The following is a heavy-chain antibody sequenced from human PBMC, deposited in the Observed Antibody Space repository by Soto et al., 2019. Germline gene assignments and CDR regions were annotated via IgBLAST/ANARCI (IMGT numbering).Heavy chain of an antibody. Sequence: VKVSCKASGYTFTGYYIHWVRQAPGQGLDWMGWINASNGGAKYAQKFQDRVTITRDTSTSTAYMELSSLRSKDTAVYYCARTYYYDSSGYYYYYGMDVWGQGTTVTVSS. D-gene: IGHD3-22*01. J-gene: IGHJ6*02. V-gene: IGHV1-2*02. CDR2: INASNGGA. CDR3: ARTYYYDSSGYYYYYGMDV. CDR1: GYTFTGYY.